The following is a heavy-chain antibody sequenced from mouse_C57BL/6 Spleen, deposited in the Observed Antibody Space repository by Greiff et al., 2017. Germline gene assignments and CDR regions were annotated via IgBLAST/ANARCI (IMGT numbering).Heavy chain of an antibody. V-gene: IGHV5-6*02. CDR1: GFTFSSYG. Sequence: VMLVESGGDLVKPGGSLKLSCAASGFTFSSYGMSWVRQTPDKRLEWVATIRSGCSYTYYPDSVKGGFAISRDNAKNTLDLQLSSLKSEDTAMYYCARHEGGNYAWFAYWGQGTLVTVSA. CDR3: ARHEGGNYAWFAY. D-gene: IGHD2-1*01. CDR2: IRSGCSYT. J-gene: IGHJ3*01.